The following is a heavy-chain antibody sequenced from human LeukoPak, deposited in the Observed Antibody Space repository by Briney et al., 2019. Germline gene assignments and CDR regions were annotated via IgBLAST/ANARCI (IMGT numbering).Heavy chain of an antibody. D-gene: IGHD5-18*01. CDR3: VREVRQLWSKRRNYYYYYYMDV. Sequence: PGGSLRLSCAASGFTFSDYYMSWIRQAPGKGLEWVSYISSSGSTIYYADSVKGRFTISRDNAKNSLYLQMNSLRAEDTAVYYCVREVRQLWSKRRNYYYYYYMDVWGKGTTVTVSS. CDR1: GFTFSDYY. J-gene: IGHJ6*03. CDR2: ISSSGSTI. V-gene: IGHV3-11*04.